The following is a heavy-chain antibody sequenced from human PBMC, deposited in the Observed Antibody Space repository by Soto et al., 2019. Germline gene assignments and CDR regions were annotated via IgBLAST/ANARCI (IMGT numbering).Heavy chain of an antibody. CDR2: IIPLFGTT. V-gene: IGHV1-69*06. J-gene: IGHJ6*02. D-gene: IGHD1-7*01. CDR1: GGTFSTYG. CDR3: AREERKVTGTMSYFHGMDV. Sequence: QVHLVQSGAEVKKPGSSVKVSCKVSGGTFSTYGFSWVRQAPGQGLEWMGGIIPLFGTTTYAQKFQGRVTITVDKSTSKAYMQLSSLRFEDTAVYYCAREERKVTGTMSYFHGMDVWGQGTTVTVSS.